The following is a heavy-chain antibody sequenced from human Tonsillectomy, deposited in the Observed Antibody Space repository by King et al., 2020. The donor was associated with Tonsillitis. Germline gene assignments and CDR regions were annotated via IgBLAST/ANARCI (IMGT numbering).Heavy chain of an antibody. V-gene: IGHV3-30*04. CDR3: ARDRVQSPYYDFWSGYFPGNYGMDV. CDR2: ISYDGSNK. J-gene: IGHJ6*02. Sequence: VQLVESGGGVVQPGRSLRLSCAASGFTFSSYAMHWVRQAPGKGLEWVAVISYDGSNKYYADSVKGRFTISRDNSKNTLYLQMNSLRAEDTAVYYCARDRVQSPYYDFWSGYFPGNYGMDVWGQGTTVTVSS. D-gene: IGHD3-3*01. CDR1: GFTFSSYA.